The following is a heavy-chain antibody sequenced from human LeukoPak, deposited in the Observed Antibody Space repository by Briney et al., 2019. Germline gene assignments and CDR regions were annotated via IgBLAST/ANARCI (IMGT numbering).Heavy chain of an antibody. CDR1: GDSISSGGYS. D-gene: IGHD4-17*01. CDR3: ARMNDYGAGGYYFDY. CDR2: TYYSGST. V-gene: IGHV4-31*03. Sequence: PSETLSLTCTVSGDSISSGGYSWSWIRQHPGKGLEWIGYTYYSGSTQYTPSLKSRVTISVDTSKNQFSLKLSSVTAADTAVYYCARMNDYGAGGYYFDYWGQGTLVTVSS. J-gene: IGHJ4*02.